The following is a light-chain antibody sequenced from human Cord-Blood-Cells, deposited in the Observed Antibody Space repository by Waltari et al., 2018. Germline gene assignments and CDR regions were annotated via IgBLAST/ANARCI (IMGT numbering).Light chain of an antibody. V-gene: IGKV3-20*01. CDR3: QQYGSSPYT. CDR1: QSVSSSY. CDR2: GAC. Sequence: IVLTRSPGTLSLSPGERATLSCRASQSVSSSYLAWYQQKPGQAPRLLIYGACSRATGIPDRFSGSGSGTDFTLTISRLEPEDFAVYYCQQYGSSPYTFGQGTKLEIK. J-gene: IGKJ2*01.